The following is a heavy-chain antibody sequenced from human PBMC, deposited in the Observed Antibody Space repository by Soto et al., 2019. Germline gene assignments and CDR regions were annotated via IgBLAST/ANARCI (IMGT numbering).Heavy chain of an antibody. CDR3: ARPDYGDSPDS. Sequence: GESLKISCDGSGYSFKTHWITWVRQMPGKGLEWVGRIDPSDSYISYSPSFQGHVTISADKSSSTAYLQWSSLEASDTAIYYCARPDYGDSPDSWGQGTLVTSPQ. CDR1: GYSFKTHW. CDR2: IDPSDSYI. V-gene: IGHV5-10-1*01. D-gene: IGHD4-17*01. J-gene: IGHJ4*02.